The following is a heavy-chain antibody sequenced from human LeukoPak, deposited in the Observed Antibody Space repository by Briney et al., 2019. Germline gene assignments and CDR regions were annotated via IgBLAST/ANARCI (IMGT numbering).Heavy chain of an antibody. CDR3: ARGTQWFDY. CDR1: GFTFSINW. CDR2: INSDGSST. J-gene: IGHJ4*02. D-gene: IGHD1-1*01. Sequence: GGSLRLSCGASGFTFSINWMFWVRQAPGKGLVWVSRINSDGSSTSYADSVKGRFTISRDNAKNTLYLQMNSLRAEDTAVYFCARGTQWFDYWGQGTLVTVSS. V-gene: IGHV3-74*01.